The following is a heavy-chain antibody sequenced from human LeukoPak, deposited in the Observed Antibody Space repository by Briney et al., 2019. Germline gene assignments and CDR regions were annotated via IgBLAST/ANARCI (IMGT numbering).Heavy chain of an antibody. CDR2: IYPGDSDT. J-gene: IGHJ4*02. D-gene: IGHD6-19*01. V-gene: IGHV5-51*01. CDR3: ARRLKNSNGWTFDY. CDR1: GYSFTIYW. Sequence: GGSLRLSCKGSGYSFTIYWIVWVRQMPGKGLEWMGIIYPGDSDTTYSPSFQGQVTISADTSIKTAYLHWSSLEASDTAIYYCARRLKNSNGWTFDYWGQGTLVTVSS.